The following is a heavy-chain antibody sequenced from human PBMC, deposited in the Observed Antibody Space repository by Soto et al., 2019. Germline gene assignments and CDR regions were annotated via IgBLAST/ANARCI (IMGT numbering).Heavy chain of an antibody. Sequence: SVKVTFKASGGTFSSYAISWVRQAPGQGLEWMGGIIPIFGTATYAQKFQGRVTITADESTSTAYMEQSSLRSEDTAVYYCALTYYYDSSGYPYNWFDPWGQGTLVTVSS. CDR3: ALTYYYDSSGYPYNWFDP. CDR1: GGTFSSYA. V-gene: IGHV1-69*13. CDR2: IIPIFGTA. D-gene: IGHD3-22*01. J-gene: IGHJ5*02.